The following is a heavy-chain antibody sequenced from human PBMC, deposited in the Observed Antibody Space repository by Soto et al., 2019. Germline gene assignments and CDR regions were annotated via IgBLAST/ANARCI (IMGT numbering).Heavy chain of an antibody. J-gene: IGHJ5*02. CDR1: GYTFTSYD. CDR3: ARARSIAARHPKQNKNWFDP. D-gene: IGHD6-6*01. V-gene: IGHV1-8*01. Sequence: ASVKVSCKASGYTFTSYDINWVRQATGQGLEWMGWMNPNSGNTGYAQKFQGRVTMTRNTSISTAYMELSSLRSEDTAVYYCARARSIAARHPKQNKNWFDPWGHRTLVTVSS. CDR2: MNPNSGNT.